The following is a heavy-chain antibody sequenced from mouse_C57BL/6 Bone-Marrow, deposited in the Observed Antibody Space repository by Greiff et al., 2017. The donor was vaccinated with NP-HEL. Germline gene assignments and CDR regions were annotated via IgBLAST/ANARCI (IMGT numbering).Heavy chain of an antibody. CDR3: ARKAYYGRSYEFAY. CDR1: GYTFTTYW. D-gene: IGHD1-1*01. V-gene: IGHV1-50*01. Sequence: QVQLQQPGAELVKPGASVKLSCKASGYTFTTYWMQWVKQRPGQGLEWIGEIDPSDSYPNYNQKFKGKATLTVDTSSSTANMQLSSRTSEDSAVYYCARKAYYGRSYEFAYWGQGTLVTVSA. J-gene: IGHJ3*01. CDR2: IDPSDSYP.